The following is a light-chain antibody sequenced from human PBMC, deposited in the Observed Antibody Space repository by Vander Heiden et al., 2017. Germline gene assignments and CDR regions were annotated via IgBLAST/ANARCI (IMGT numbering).Light chain of an antibody. J-gene: IGLJ3*02. V-gene: IGLV1-47*01. CDR2: QIH. CDR3: ATWDDSLVAWV. CDR1: NSNIGRNY. Sequence: QSVVTQSPSASGPHGQRVTTSCSGTNSNIGRNYVLWYKQLPGAAPTLRTYQIHHRSSGVPARFSASKSGTAASLAISGLRSEDEADYYCATWDDSLVAWVFGGGTKLTVL.